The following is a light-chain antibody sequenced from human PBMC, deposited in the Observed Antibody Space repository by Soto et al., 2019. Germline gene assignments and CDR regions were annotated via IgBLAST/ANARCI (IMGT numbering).Light chain of an antibody. V-gene: IGKV3-15*01. CDR3: QRYNNWPLT. CDR1: QGIGGT. CDR2: DTS. J-gene: IGKJ4*01. Sequence: EIVMTQSPATLSVSPGERATLSCRASQGIGGTLAWYQHKPGQTPRLLIYDTSTRATGVPARFSGSRSGTEFTLTINSLQSEDFAVYYCQRYNNWPLTFGGGTKVDIK.